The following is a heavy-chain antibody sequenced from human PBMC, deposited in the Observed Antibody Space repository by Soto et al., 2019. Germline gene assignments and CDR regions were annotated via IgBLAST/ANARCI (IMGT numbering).Heavy chain of an antibody. V-gene: IGHV6-1*01. CDR3: ARGNALDV. CDR1: GDSVSSDITS. J-gene: IGHJ3*01. CDR2: TYYRSKWFH. Sequence: QTLSLTCAISGDSVSSDITSWNWIRQSPSRGLEWLGRTYYRSKWFHDYAASVKSRITINPDTSKNQFSLELNSMTPEDTAVYYCARGNALDVWGQGTVVTVSS. D-gene: IGHD3-10*01.